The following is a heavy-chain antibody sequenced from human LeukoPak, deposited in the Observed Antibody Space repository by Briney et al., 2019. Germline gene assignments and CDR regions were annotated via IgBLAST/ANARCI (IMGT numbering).Heavy chain of an antibody. V-gene: IGHV1-3*01. Sequence: ASVKVSCKASGYTFTSYAMHWVRQAPGQRLEWMGWINAGNGNTKYSQKFQGRVTITRDTSASTAYMELSSLRSEDTAVYYCARDPHIVGARGGYYGMDVWGQGTTVTVSS. CDR2: INAGNGNT. CDR1: GYTFTSYA. D-gene: IGHD1-26*01. J-gene: IGHJ6*02. CDR3: ARDPHIVGARGGYYGMDV.